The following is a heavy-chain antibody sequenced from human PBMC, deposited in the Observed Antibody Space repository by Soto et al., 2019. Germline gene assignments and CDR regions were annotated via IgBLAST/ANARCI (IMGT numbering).Heavy chain of an antibody. J-gene: IGHJ6*02. CDR3: ARGVNTYYDFWSGYYRPSDYYYGMDV. CDR2: ISAYNGNT. V-gene: IGHV1-18*01. CDR1: GYTFTSYG. Sequence: QVQLVQPGAEVKKPGASVKVSCKASGYTFTSYGISWVRQAPGQGLEWMGWISAYNGNTNYAQKLQGRVTMTTDTSTSTAYMELRSLRSDDTAVYYCARGVNTYYDFWSGYYRPSDYYYGMDVWGQGTTVTVSS. D-gene: IGHD3-3*01.